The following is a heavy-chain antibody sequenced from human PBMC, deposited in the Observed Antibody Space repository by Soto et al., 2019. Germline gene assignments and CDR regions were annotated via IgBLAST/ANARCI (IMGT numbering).Heavy chain of an antibody. CDR3: ARGPPGWRSVRSSGWYRGGYAFDI. CDR1: GYTFTSYD. CDR2: MDPNSGNT. Sequence: GASVKVSCKASGYTFTSYDINWVRQATGQGLEWMGWMDPNSGNTGYAQKLQGRVTMTRNTSISTAYMELSSLRSEDTAVYYCARGPPGWRSVRSSGWYRGGYAFDIWGQGTMVTVSS. V-gene: IGHV1-8*01. J-gene: IGHJ3*02. D-gene: IGHD6-19*01.